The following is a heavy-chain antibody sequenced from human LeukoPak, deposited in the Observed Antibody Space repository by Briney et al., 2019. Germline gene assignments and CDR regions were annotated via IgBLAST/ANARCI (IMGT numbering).Heavy chain of an antibody. CDR3: ARGYVSYGFDY. CDR1: GFTFNDYA. D-gene: IGHD5-18*01. V-gene: IGHV3-33*08. CDR2: IWYDGSNK. Sequence: PGRSLRLSCAASGFTFNDYAMHWVRQAPGKGLEWVAVIWYDGSNKYYADSVKGRFTISRDNSKNTLYLQMNSLRAEDTAVYYCARGYVSYGFDYWGQGTLVTVSS. J-gene: IGHJ4*02.